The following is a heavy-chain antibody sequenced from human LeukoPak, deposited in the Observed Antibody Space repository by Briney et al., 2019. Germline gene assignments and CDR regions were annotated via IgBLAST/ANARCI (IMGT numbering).Heavy chain of an antibody. Sequence: GGSLRLSCAASGFTFSSYWMSWVRQAPGKGLEWVANIKQDGSKKYYVDSVKGRFTISRDNAKNSLYLQMNSLRAEDTAVYYCARVEYTSSSEISYFDYWGQGTLVTVSS. V-gene: IGHV3-7*04. J-gene: IGHJ4*02. CDR3: ARVEYTSSSEISYFDY. CDR1: GFTFSSYW. CDR2: IKQDGSKK. D-gene: IGHD6-6*01.